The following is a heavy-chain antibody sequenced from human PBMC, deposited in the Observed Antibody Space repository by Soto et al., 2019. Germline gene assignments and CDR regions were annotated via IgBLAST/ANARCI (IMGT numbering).Heavy chain of an antibody. D-gene: IGHD6-19*01. V-gene: IGHV3-23*01. CDR1: GFTFSSYA. CDR3: AKTLSGRYSPFDY. Sequence: EVQLLESGGGLVQPGGSLRLSCAASGFTFSSYAMSWVRQAPGKGLEWVSTISGSGGSTYYADSVKGRFTLSRDNSKTTLYLQMNSLRAEDTAVYYCAKTLSGRYSPFDYWGQGTLVTVSS. CDR2: ISGSGGST. J-gene: IGHJ4*02.